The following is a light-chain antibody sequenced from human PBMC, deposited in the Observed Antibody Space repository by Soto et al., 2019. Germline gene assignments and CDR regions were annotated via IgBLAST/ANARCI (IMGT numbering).Light chain of an antibody. Sequence: IVLTQSPGTLSLSPGERATLSCRASQSVSSSYLAWYQQKPGRAPRLLIFGASSRATGIPDRFTGSGSGTDFTLTISRLEPEDFAVYYCQQYGSSLSWTFGQGTKVDI. J-gene: IGKJ1*01. V-gene: IGKV3-20*01. CDR3: QQYGSSLSWT. CDR2: GAS. CDR1: QSVSSSY.